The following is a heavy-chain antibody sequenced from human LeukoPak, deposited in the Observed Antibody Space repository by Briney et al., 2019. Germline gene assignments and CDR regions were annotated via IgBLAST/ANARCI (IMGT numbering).Heavy chain of an antibody. CDR2: ISWSGDTT. V-gene: IGHV3-43*01. Sequence: GGSLRLPCAASGFIFDEYMMHWVRQAPGKGLEWVSLISWSGDTTNYADSVKGRFTISRDNNNNYLYLQLNSLRTEDTAFYYCVKAVSSGFYRVGFDSWGQGTLVTVSS. CDR1: GFIFDEYM. J-gene: IGHJ4*02. D-gene: IGHD6-19*01. CDR3: VKAVSSGFYRVGFDS.